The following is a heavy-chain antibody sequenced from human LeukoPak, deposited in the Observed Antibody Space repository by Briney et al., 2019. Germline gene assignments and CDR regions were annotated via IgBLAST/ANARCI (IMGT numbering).Heavy chain of an antibody. J-gene: IGHJ4*02. CDR1: GFTFSSYE. CDR3: ARIPTPVLRYFDWSSMDY. V-gene: IGHV3-48*03. CDR2: ISSSGSTI. Sequence: GGSLRLSXAASGFTFSSYEMNWVRQAPGKGLEWISYISSSGSTIHYADSVKGRFTISRDNAKNSLYLQMNSLRAEDTAVYYCARIPTPVLRYFDWSSMDYWGQGTLVTVSS. D-gene: IGHD3-9*01.